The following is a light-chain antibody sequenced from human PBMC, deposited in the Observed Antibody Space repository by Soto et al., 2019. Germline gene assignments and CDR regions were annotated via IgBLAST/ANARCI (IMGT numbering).Light chain of an antibody. CDR1: NSNIGAGYD. V-gene: IGLV1-40*01. Sequence: QSVLTQPPSVSGAPGQRVTISCTGNNSNIGAGYDVHWYQQLPGTAPKLLIYGNSNRPSGVPDRFSGSKSGTSASLAITGLQAEDEADYYCQSYDSSLSGVFGGGTQLTVL. CDR3: QSYDSSLSGV. J-gene: IGLJ2*01. CDR2: GNS.